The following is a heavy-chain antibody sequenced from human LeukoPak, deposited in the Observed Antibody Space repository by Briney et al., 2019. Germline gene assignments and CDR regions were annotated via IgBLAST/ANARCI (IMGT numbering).Heavy chain of an antibody. CDR1: GYTFTSYY. V-gene: IGHV1-46*01. J-gene: IGHJ4*02. Sequence: ASVKVSCKASGYTFTSYYMHWVRQAPGQGLEWMGIINPSGGSTSYAQKFQGRVTMTRDTSTSTVYMELSSLRSDDTAVYYCARVVYDSSGYYYFHFDYWGQGTLVTVSS. D-gene: IGHD3-22*01. CDR2: INPSGGST. CDR3: ARVVYDSSGYYYFHFDY.